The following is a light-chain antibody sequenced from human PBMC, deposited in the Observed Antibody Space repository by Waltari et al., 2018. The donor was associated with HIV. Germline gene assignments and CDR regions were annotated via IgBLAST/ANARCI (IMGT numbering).Light chain of an antibody. CDR2: INN. J-gene: IGLJ1*01. V-gene: IGLV1-44*01. CDR3: ASWDDSLDGFYV. Sequence: SVLTQHPPVFRTPVQRVTISCSGSSPHLGTNPAKPHQVIPGTAPQLLIYINNPRPAGVPDRFSGSKSGTSASLAISGLQSEDEADYYCASWDDSLDGFYVFGTGTKVTVL. CDR1: SPHLGTNP.